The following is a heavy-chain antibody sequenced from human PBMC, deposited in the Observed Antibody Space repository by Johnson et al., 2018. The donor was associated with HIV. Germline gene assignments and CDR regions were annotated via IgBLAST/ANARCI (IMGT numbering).Heavy chain of an antibody. Sequence: VQLVESGGGVVQPGRSLRLSCAASGFTFSSYAMHWVRQAPGKGLEWVALVSYDGSNKNYADSVKGRFTISRDNSKNTLYLQMNSLRAEDTAVYYCATSTASDAFDIWGQGTMVTVSS. CDR3: ATSTASDAFDI. V-gene: IGHV3-30*04. J-gene: IGHJ3*02. CDR2: VSYDGSNK. D-gene: IGHD1-1*01. CDR1: GFTFSSYA.